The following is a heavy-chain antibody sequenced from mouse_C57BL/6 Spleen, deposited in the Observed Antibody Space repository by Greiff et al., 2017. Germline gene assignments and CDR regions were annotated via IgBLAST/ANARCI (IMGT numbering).Heavy chain of an antibody. J-gene: IGHJ2*01. Sequence: QVQLQQPGAELVMPGASVKLSCKASGYTFTSYWMHWVNQRPGQGLEWLGEIDPADSYTYYTQKFTGQPPLTVDKSSRADYMQLGSLTYEDSAVYYCARGERAGPYYYDYWGQGTTLTVSA. CDR1: GYTFTSYW. CDR2: IDPADSYT. D-gene: IGHD3-3*01. CDR3: ARGERAGPYYYDY. V-gene: IGHV1-69*01.